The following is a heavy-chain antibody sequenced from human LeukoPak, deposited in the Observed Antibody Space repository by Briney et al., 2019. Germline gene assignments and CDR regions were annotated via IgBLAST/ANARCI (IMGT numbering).Heavy chain of an antibody. V-gene: IGHV3-15*01. J-gene: IGHJ4*02. D-gene: IGHD3-10*01. CDR2: IKSKTDGGTT. CDR3: TTRGQTYYYGSGSYLVDY. CDR1: GFTFSNAW. Sequence: GGSLRLSCAASGFTFSNAWMSWVRQAPGKGLEWVGRIKSKTDGGTTDYAAPVKGRFTISRDDSKNTLYLQMNSLKTEDTAVYYCTTRGQTYYYGSGSYLVDYWGQGTLVTVSS.